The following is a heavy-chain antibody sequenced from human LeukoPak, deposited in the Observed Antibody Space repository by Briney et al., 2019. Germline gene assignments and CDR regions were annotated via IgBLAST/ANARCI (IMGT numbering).Heavy chain of an antibody. J-gene: IGHJ3*02. V-gene: IGHV3-23*01. CDR1: GFTFSSYG. Sequence: PGGSLRLSCAASGFTFSSYGMSWVRQAPGKGLEWVSAISGSGGSTYYADSVKGRFTISRDNSKNTLYLQMNSLRAEDTAVYYCAKSSRDHDAFDIWGQGTMVTVSS. CDR2: ISGSGGST. CDR3: AKSSRDHDAFDI.